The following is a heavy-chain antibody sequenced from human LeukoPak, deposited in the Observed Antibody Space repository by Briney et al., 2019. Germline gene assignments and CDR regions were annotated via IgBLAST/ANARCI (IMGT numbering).Heavy chain of an antibody. Sequence: PSETLSLTCTVSGGSISSGDYYWSWIRQPPGKGLEWIGYIYYSGSTYYNPSLKSRVTISVDTSKNQFSLKLSSVTAADTAVYYCARERGFLSPARSGWHDAFDIWGQGTMVTVSS. V-gene: IGHV4-30-4*01. D-gene: IGHD3-3*01. CDR3: ARERGFLSPARSGWHDAFDI. CDR1: GGSISSGDYY. J-gene: IGHJ3*02. CDR2: IYYSGST.